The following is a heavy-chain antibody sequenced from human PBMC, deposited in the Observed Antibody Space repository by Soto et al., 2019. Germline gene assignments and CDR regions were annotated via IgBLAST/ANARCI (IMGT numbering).Heavy chain of an antibody. CDR2: IKTYIDGATT. J-gene: IGHJ4*02. Sequence: GGSLRLSCAVSGITFRDAWMTWFRQAPGKGLDWVGRIKTYIDGATTEYGSPVKGRFTISRDDSKDTLILQMTSLKTEDTGIDSSITDVTTIADYQRQGTLVPTSS. V-gene: IGHV3-15*01. CDR1: GITFRDAW. D-gene: IGHD1-1*01. CDR3: ITDVTTIADY.